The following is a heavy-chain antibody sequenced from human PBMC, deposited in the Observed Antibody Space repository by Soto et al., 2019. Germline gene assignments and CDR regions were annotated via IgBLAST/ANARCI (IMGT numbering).Heavy chain of an antibody. V-gene: IGHV3-23*01. CDR3: AKAPPHIVVVTAPYDY. Sequence: GGSLRLSCAASGFTFSSYAMSWVRQAPGKGLEWVSAISGGSTYYADSVKGRFTISRDNSKNTLYLQMNSLRAEDTAVYYCAKAPPHIVVVTAPYDYWGQGTLVTVSS. D-gene: IGHD2-21*02. CDR2: ISGGST. J-gene: IGHJ4*02. CDR1: GFTFSSYA.